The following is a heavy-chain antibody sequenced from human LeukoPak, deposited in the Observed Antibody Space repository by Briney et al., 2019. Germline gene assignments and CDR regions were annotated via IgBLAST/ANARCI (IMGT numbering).Heavy chain of an antibody. J-gene: IGHJ4*02. CDR1: GYTLTELS. CDR3: APDEGFLLSN. CDR2: FDPEDGEA. V-gene: IGHV1-24*01. Sequence: EASVTVSCKVSGYTLTELSMHWVRQAPGKGLEWMGGFDPEDGEAIYTQKFQGRVTMTEDTSTDTAYMELSSLRSDDTAVYYCAPDEGFLLSNWGQGTLVTVSS. D-gene: IGHD2-15*01.